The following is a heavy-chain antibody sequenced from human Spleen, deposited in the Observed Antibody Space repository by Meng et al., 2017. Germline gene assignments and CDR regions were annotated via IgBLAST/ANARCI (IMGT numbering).Heavy chain of an antibody. CDR1: GDSISSSAYC. V-gene: IGHV4-39*07. CDR2: IYYSGST. D-gene: IGHD1-26*01. CDR3: ATGSYGAIDY. Sequence: SETLSLTCSVSGDSISSSAYCWGWIRQPPGEGLEWIATIYYSGSTYYNPSLKSRATISLDTSKNQFSLKLSSVTAADTAVYYCATGSYGAIDYWGQGTLVTVSS. J-gene: IGHJ4*02.